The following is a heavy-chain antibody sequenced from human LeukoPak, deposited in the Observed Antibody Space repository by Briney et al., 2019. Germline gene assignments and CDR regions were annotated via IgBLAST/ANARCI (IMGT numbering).Heavy chain of an antibody. CDR1: GFTFSNYW. D-gene: IGHD6-13*01. Sequence: GGSLRLSCAASGFTFSNYWMSCVRQAPGKGLGWVANIKEDGSEKYYVDSVKGRFTISRDNARNSLYLQMNSLRAEDTAVYYCATGRQLGYWGQGTLVTVSS. V-gene: IGHV3-7*01. J-gene: IGHJ4*02. CDR3: ATGRQLGY. CDR2: IKEDGSEK.